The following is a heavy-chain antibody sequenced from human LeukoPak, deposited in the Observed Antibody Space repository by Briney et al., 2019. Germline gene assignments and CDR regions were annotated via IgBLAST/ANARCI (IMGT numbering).Heavy chain of an antibody. CDR3: AKDINYDILTGWFDAAFDI. V-gene: IGHV1-69*04. J-gene: IGHJ3*02. D-gene: IGHD3-9*01. CDR1: GGTFSSYA. Sequence: PSASVKVSCKASGGTFSSYAISWVRQAPGQGLEWMGRIIPILGIANYAQKFQGRVTITADKSTSTAYMELSSLRAEDTAVYYCAKDINYDILTGWFDAAFDIWGQGTMVTVSS. CDR2: IIPILGIA.